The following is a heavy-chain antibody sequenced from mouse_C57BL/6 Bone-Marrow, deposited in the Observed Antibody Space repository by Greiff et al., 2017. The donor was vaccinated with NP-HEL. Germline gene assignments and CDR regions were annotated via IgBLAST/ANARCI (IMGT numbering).Heavy chain of an antibody. J-gene: IGHJ2*01. CDR1: GFTFSSYA. D-gene: IGHD2-4*01. CDR2: ISDGGSYT. Sequence: EVKLQESGGGLVKPGGSLKLSCAASGFTFSSYAMSWVRQTPEKRLEWVATISDGGSYTYYPDNVKGRFTISRDNAKNNLYLQMSHLKSEDTAMYYCAREGDDYDTGFDYWGQGTTLTVSS. CDR3: AREGDDYDTGFDY. V-gene: IGHV5-4*01.